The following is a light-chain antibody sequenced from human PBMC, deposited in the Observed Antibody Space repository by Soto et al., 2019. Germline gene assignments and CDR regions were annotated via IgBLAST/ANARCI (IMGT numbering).Light chain of an antibody. CDR1: SSDVGSYNL. J-gene: IGLJ2*01. Sequence: QSALTQPASVSGSPGQSITISCTGTSSDVGSYNLVSWYQQHPGKAPKLMIYEGSKRPSGVSNRFSGSKSGNTASLTISGLQAEDEADYYCCSYAGSSTVLFGGGTKLPVL. CDR2: EGS. V-gene: IGLV2-23*01. CDR3: CSYAGSSTVL.